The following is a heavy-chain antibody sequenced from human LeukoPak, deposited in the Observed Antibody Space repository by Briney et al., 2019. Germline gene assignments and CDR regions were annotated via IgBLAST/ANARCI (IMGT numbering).Heavy chain of an antibody. D-gene: IGHD3-9*01. V-gene: IGHV3-11*01. CDR2: ISNSGLSI. CDR3: ARGRSFDYLFTF. Sequence: GGSLRLSCDASGFTFSDYYMAWIRQAPGKGLEWVSSISNSGLSINYADSVKGRFTISRDNAKDSSFLQMNSLRAEDTAMYYCARGRSFDYLFTFWGQGTLLTVSS. CDR1: GFTFSDYY. J-gene: IGHJ4*02.